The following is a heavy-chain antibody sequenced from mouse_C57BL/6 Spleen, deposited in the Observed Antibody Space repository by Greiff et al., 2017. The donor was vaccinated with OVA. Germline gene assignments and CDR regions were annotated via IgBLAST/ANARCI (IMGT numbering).Heavy chain of an antibody. D-gene: IGHD1-1*01. J-gene: IGHJ2*01. CDR3: AREYYGFDD. Sequence: QVQLQQPGAELVLPGASVKLSCKASGYTFTSYWLHWVKQRPGHGLEWIGEIDPSDSYTNYNQKFKGKSTLTVDKSTSTAYMQLSSLTSEDSAVYYCAREYYGFDDWGQGTTLTVAS. CDR2: IDPSDSYT. V-gene: IGHV1-69*01. CDR1: GYTFTSYW.